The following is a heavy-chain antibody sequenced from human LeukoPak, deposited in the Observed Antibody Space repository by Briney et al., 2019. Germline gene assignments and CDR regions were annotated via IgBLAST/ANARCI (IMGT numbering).Heavy chain of an antibody. CDR1: GFTFSKYE. V-gene: IGHV3-48*03. CDR3: GSCLGGSHSGGDYYSMDV. CDR2: ISGSGSTM. Sequence: GGSLRLSCTGSGFTFSKYEKHWVRQAPGKGLERVSDISGSGSTMYYADSVKGRFIISRDNAKNSLHPQMNSLRADDTGVYYCGSCLGGSHSGGDYYSMDVWGKGTKVTVSS. D-gene: IGHD3-22*01. J-gene: IGHJ6*03.